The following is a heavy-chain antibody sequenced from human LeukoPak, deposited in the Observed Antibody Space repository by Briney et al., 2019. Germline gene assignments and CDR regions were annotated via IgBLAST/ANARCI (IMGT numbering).Heavy chain of an antibody. CDR1: GYTFTGYY. V-gene: IGHV1-2*06. J-gene: IGHJ4*02. CDR3: AVLMITFGGVIAQTLTLDY. CDR2: INPNSGGT. Sequence: ASVKVSCKASGYTFTGYYMHWVRQAPGQGLEWMGRINPNSGGTNYAQKFQGRVTMTRDTSISTAYMELSRLRSDDTAVYYCAVLMITFGGVIAQTLTLDYWGQGTLVIFSS. D-gene: IGHD3-16*02.